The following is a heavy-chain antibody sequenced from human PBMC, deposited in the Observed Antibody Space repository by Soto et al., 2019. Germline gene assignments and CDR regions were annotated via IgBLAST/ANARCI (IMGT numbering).Heavy chain of an antibody. J-gene: IGHJ6*02. Sequence: QVQLVESGGGLVKPGGSLRLSCAASGFTFSDYYMSWIRQAPGKGLEWVSYISSSGSTIYYADSVKGRFTISRDNAKNSLYLQMNSLRAEDTAVYYCARDRGGSYYVALYYYYGMDVWGQGTTVTVSS. CDR2: ISSSGSTI. V-gene: IGHV3-11*04. CDR1: GFTFSDYY. D-gene: IGHD1-26*01. CDR3: ARDRGGSYYVALYYYYGMDV.